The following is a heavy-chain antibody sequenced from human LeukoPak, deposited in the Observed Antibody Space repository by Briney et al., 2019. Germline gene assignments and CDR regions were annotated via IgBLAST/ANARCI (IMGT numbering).Heavy chain of an antibody. CDR1: GFTFSSYA. V-gene: IGHV3-30*01. Sequence: PGGSLRLPCAASGFTFSSYAMHWVRQAPGKGLEWVAVISYDGSNKYYADSVKGRFTISRDNSKNTLYLQMNSLRAEDTAVYYCARSRVIVGALDYWGQGTLVTVSS. CDR3: ARSRVIVGALDY. D-gene: IGHD1-26*01. J-gene: IGHJ4*02. CDR2: ISYDGSNK.